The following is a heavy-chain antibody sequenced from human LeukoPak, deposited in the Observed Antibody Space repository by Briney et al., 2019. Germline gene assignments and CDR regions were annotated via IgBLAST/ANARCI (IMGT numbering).Heavy chain of an antibody. CDR3: ARFSLGLNDIVVVVAATPDYYGMDV. J-gene: IGHJ6*02. CDR2: ISSSGSTI. CDR1: GFTFSSYE. Sequence: GGSLRLSCAASGFTFSSYEMNWVRQAPGKGLEWVSYISSSGSTICYADSVKGRFTISRDNAKNSLYLQMNSLRAEDTAVYYCARFSLGLNDIVVVVAATPDYYGMDVWGQGTTVTVSS. D-gene: IGHD2-15*01. V-gene: IGHV3-48*03.